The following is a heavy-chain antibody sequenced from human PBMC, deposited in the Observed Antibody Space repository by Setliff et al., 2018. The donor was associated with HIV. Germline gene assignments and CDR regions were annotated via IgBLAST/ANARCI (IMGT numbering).Heavy chain of an antibody. V-gene: IGHV1-18*01. J-gene: IGHJ1*01. D-gene: IGHD1-26*01. Sequence: ASVKVSCKASGYTFTNFGITWVRQAPGQGPEWMGYMSVYNAKADYAQKFQGRVTMTTDTSTSTVYMELRSLTSDDTAVYYCARGVGATSAQHWGQGTLVTVSS. CDR3: ARGVGATSAQH. CDR1: GYTFTNFG. CDR2: MSVYNAKA.